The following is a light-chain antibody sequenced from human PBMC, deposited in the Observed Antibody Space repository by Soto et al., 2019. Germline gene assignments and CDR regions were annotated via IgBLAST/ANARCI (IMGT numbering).Light chain of an antibody. CDR3: QQYGSSGT. V-gene: IGKV3-20*01. CDR1: QSVSSN. CDR2: ESS. Sequence: EILMKQSPATLSLSLGERSTLSGRASQSVSSNLAWYQQTPGQPPRLLIYESSNRATGIPARFSGSGSGTDFTLTISRLEPEDFAVYYCQQYGSSGTFGQGTKVDI. J-gene: IGKJ1*01.